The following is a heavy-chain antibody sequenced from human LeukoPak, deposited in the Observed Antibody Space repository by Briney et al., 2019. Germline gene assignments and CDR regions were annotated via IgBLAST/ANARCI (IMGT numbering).Heavy chain of an antibody. CDR3: TRDGDIVVVPAAFEYFQH. J-gene: IGHJ1*01. CDR2: IRSKAYGGTT. V-gene: IGHV3-49*04. Sequence: GGSLRLSCTASGFTFGDYAMSWVRQAPGKGLEWVGFIRSKAYGGTTEYAASVKGRFTFSRDDSKSIAYLQMNSLKTEDTAVYYCTRDGDIVVVPAAFEYFQHWGQGTLVTVSS. CDR1: GFTFGDYA. D-gene: IGHD2-2*01.